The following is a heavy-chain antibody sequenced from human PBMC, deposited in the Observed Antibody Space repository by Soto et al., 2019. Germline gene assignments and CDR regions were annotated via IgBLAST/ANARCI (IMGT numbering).Heavy chain of an antibody. Sequence: GGSLRLSCAASGFTFSSYGMHWVRQAPGKGLEWVAVISYDGSNKYYADSVKGRFTISRDNSKNTLYLQMNSLRAEDTAVYYCASLTIAAAGTSFDYWGQGPLVTVSS. CDR1: GFTFSSYG. CDR2: ISYDGSNK. CDR3: ASLTIAAAGTSFDY. J-gene: IGHJ4*02. V-gene: IGHV3-30*03. D-gene: IGHD6-13*01.